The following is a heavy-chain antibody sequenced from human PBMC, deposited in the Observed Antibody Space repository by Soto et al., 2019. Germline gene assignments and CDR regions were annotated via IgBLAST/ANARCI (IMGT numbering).Heavy chain of an antibody. CDR3: ARDWNCTNTRCQNCFDP. J-gene: IGHJ5*02. D-gene: IGHD2-2*01. CDR1: GYTFISYG. Sequence: QVQLVQSGAEVTEPGASVKVSCKASGYTFISYGVSWVRQAPGQGLEWMGWISGNTGKTNYAQKLQGRVIMTTDTSTSTAHMELKSLTSDDTAVYYCARDWNCTNTRCQNCFDPWGQGTLVTVSS. V-gene: IGHV1-18*01. CDR2: ISGNTGKT.